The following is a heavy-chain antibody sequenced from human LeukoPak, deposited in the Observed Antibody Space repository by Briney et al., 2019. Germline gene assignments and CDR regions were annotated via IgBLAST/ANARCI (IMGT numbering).Heavy chain of an antibody. CDR2: IYTNENT. D-gene: IGHD6-19*01. CDR3: ARSSDSSGYYGGGIIDY. CDR1: GGSISIYY. Sequence: SETLSLTCTVSGGSISIYYWNWIRQPAGKGLEWIGRIYTNENTFFNPSLKSRVTMSVDTSKNQFSLQLTSVTAADAAVYYCARSSDSSGYYGGGIIDYWGQGTLVTVSS. V-gene: IGHV4-4*07. J-gene: IGHJ4*02.